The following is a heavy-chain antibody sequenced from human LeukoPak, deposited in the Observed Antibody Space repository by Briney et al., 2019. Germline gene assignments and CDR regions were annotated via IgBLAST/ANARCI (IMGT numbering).Heavy chain of an antibody. CDR2: MNPNSGNT. D-gene: IGHD1-7*01. V-gene: IGHV1-8*01. CDR1: EYTFTSYD. J-gene: IGHJ6*03. Sequence: ASVKVSCKASEYTFTSYDINWVRQATGQGLEWMGWMNPNSGNTGYAQKFQGRVTMTRNTSISTAYMELSSLRFEDTAVYYCARGDNWNSYYYYYMDVWGKGTTVTVFS. CDR3: ARGDNWNSYYYYYMDV.